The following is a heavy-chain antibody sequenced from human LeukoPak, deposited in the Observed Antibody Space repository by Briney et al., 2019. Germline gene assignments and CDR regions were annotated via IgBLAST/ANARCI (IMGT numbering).Heavy chain of an antibody. CDR1: GFTFSSYG. D-gene: IGHD3-22*01. Sequence: GRSPRLSRAASGFTFSSYGMHWVRQAPGKGLEWVAVIWYDGSNKYYADSVKGRFTISRDNSKHTLYLQMNSLRAEDTAVYYCAKSRGHYYDSSGSQMNAFDIWGQGTMVTVSS. J-gene: IGHJ3*02. CDR3: AKSRGHYYDSSGSQMNAFDI. CDR2: IWYDGSNK. V-gene: IGHV3-33*06.